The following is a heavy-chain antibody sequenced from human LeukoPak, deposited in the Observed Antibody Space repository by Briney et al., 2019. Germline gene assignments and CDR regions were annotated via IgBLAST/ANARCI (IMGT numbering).Heavy chain of an antibody. CDR2: ISLSGQT. D-gene: IGHD1-26*01. Sequence: PSETLSLTCGVSGGSIRSTNWWSWVRQPPGQGLEWIGEISLSGQTNFNPSLNGRVTMSLDESRNQLSLKLTSVTAADTAIYYCSRESGGFCPFGYWGQGTLVIVPP. V-gene: IGHV4/OR15-8*02. CDR1: GGSIRSTNW. J-gene: IGHJ4*02. CDR3: SRESGGFCPFGY.